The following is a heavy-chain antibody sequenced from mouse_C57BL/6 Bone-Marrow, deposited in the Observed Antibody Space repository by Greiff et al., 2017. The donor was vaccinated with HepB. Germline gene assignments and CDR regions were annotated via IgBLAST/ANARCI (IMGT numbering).Heavy chain of an antibody. J-gene: IGHJ1*03. CDR2: IYPSDSET. CDR3: ARPLPPYWYFDV. D-gene: IGHD6-1*01. Sequence: QVQLKQPGAELVRPGSSVKLSCKASGYTFTSYWMDWVKQRPGQGLEWIGNIYPSDSETHYNQKFKDKATLTVDKSSSTAYMQLSSLTSEDSAVYYCARPLPPYWYFDVWGTGTTVTVSS. V-gene: IGHV1-61*01. CDR1: GYTFTSYW.